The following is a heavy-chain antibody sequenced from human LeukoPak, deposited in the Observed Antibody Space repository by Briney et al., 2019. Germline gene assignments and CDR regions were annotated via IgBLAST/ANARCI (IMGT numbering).Heavy chain of an antibody. D-gene: IGHD3-3*01. CDR2: IYHSGST. CDR3: ARPGIGGAFDI. J-gene: IGHJ3*02. CDR1: GGSISSYY. Sequence: KPSETLSLTCTVSGGSISSYYWSWIRQPPGKGLEWIGEIYHSGSTNYNPSLKSRVTISVDRSKNQFSLKLTSVTAADTAIYYCARPGIGGAFDIWGQGTMVTVFS. V-gene: IGHV4-59*12.